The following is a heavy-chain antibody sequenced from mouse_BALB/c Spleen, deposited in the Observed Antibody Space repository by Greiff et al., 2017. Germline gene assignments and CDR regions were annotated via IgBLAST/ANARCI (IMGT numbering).Heavy chain of an antibody. D-gene: IGHD2-1*01. CDR2: INSDGGST. J-gene: IGHJ3*01. CDR3: ARHGNYLAWFAY. Sequence: EVKLMESGGGLVQPGESLTLSCESNEYEFPSHDMSWVRKTPEKRLELVAAINSDGGSTYYPDTMERRFIISRDNTKKTLYLQMSSLRSEDTALYYCARHGNYLAWFAYWGQGTLVTVSA. V-gene: IGHV5-2*01. CDR1: EYEFPSHD.